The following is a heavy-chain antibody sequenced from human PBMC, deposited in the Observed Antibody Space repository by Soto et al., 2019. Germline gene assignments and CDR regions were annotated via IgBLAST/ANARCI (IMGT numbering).Heavy chain of an antibody. CDR3: ARRV. CDR1: GFTFSNYP. Sequence: EVQVSESGGGLVQPGGSLRLSCATSGFTFSNYPMNWVRQAPGKGLEWVSGIRAGGDRTYYADSVKGRFTILRDNSKNSVSLRMNSLRVEDTAVYYCARRVWGQGTLVTVSS. CDR2: IRAGGDRT. J-gene: IGHJ4*02. V-gene: IGHV3-23*01.